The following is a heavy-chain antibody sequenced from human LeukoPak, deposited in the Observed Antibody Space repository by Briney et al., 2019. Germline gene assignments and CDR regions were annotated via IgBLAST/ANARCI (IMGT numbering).Heavy chain of an antibody. CDR3: ARANYDFWSGYIHWFDP. CDR1: GYTFTGYY. V-gene: IGHV1-2*02. D-gene: IGHD3-3*01. Sequence: ASVKVSCKASGYTFTGYYMHWVRQTPGQGLEWMGWINPNSGGTNYAQKFQGRVTMTRDTSISTAYMELSRLRSDDTAVYYCARANYDFWSGYIHWFDPWGQGTLVTVSS. J-gene: IGHJ5*02. CDR2: INPNSGGT.